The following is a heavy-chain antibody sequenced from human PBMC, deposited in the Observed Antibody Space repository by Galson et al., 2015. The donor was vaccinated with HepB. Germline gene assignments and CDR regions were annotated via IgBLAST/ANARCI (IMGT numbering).Heavy chain of an antibody. Sequence: SLRLSCAASGFTFSDYYMTWIRQAPGKGLEWVSYISGSGTDINYADSVKGRFTISRDNAKDSLYLQMNSLRDEDTAVYYCTRDPRAFDFCGQGTLVTVSS. V-gene: IGHV3-11*01. CDR1: GFTFSDYY. J-gene: IGHJ3*01. CDR3: TRDPRAFDF. CDR2: ISGSGTDI.